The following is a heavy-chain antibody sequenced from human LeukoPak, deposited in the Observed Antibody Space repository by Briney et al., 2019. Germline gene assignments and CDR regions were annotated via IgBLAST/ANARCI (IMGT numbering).Heavy chain of an antibody. CDR1: GFTFSSYG. D-gene: IGHD4-17*01. CDR2: IPYDGSNK. V-gene: IGHV3-30*18. Sequence: GGSLRLSCAASGFTFSSYGMHWVRQAPGKGLEWVAVIPYDGSNKYYADSVKGQFTISRDNSKYTLYLQMNSLRAEDTAVYYCAKDRAYGDYDGYYFDYWGQGTLVTVSS. CDR3: AKDRAYGDYDGYYFDY. J-gene: IGHJ4*02.